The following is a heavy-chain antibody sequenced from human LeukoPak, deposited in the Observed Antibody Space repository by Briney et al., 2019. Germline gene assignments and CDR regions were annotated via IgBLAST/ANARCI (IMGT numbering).Heavy chain of an antibody. CDR2: ISGSGDST. J-gene: IGHJ6*04. CDR3: VCGRPNQWLRGV. CDR1: GFTFSTYG. D-gene: IGHD6-19*01. V-gene: IGHV3-23*01. Sequence: GGSLRLSCAASGFTFSTYGMSWVRQAPGKGLEWVSAISGSGDSTYYADSVRGRFTISRDNAKNSLYLQMNSLRVEDTAVYYCVCGRPNQWLRGVWGKGTTVTVSS.